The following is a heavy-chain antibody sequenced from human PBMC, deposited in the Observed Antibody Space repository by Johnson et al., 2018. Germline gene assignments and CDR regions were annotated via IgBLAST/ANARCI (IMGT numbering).Heavy chain of an antibody. J-gene: IGHJ6*03. CDR3: ASRRAYFMDV. Sequence: EVQLVESGGGLVQPGGSLRLSCAASGFIFSNNAMTWVRQAPGKGLEWLSEISSSGDPTYYADSVKGRFTISRDNPKNMLYLQMNSLRAEDTAVYYCASRRAYFMDVWGKGTTVTVSS. CDR2: ISSSGDPT. V-gene: IGHV3-23*04. CDR1: GFIFSNNA.